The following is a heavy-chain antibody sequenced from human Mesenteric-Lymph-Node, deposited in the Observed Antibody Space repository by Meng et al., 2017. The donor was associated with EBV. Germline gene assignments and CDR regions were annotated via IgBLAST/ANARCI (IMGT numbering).Heavy chain of an antibody. V-gene: IGHV4-34*02. D-gene: IGHD3-10*01. J-gene: IGHJ4*02. CDR2: IGEINHREIT. CDR3: ASRSGHSDY. Sequence: QLQPPQLGAGLLKPSETLSLTCAFYGRSFSGYYCSWVRQPPAKGLEWIGEIGEINHREITNYSPSLKSRVTMSVDTSNNQFSLKLSSMPAADTAVYYCASRSGHSDYWGQGTLVTVSS. CDR1: GRSFSGYY.